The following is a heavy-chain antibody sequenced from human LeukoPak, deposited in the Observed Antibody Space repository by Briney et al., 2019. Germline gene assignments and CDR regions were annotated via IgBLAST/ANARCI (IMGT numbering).Heavy chain of an antibody. V-gene: IGHV3-21*01. Sequence: KPGGSLRLSCAASGFTFSSYSMNWVRQAPGKGLEWVSSISCSSSYIYYADSVKGRFTISRDNAKNSLYLQMNSLRAEDTAVYYCAGVVAATSAFEIWGQGTMVTVSS. CDR1: GFTFSSYS. J-gene: IGHJ3*02. CDR3: AGVVAATSAFEI. D-gene: IGHD2-15*01. CDR2: ISCSSSYI.